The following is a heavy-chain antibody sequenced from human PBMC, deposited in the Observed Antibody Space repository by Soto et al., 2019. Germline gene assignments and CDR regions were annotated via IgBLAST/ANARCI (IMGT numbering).Heavy chain of an antibody. D-gene: IGHD3-22*01. Sequence: QVQLVQSGAEVKKPGASVKVSCKASGYTFTSYGISWVRQAPGQVLEWMGWISAYNGNTNYAQKLQGRVTMTTDTSTSTAYMELRSLRSDDTAVYYCARVPNYYDSSGYYYYYYGMDVWGQGTTVTVSS. CDR2: ISAYNGNT. V-gene: IGHV1-18*04. CDR3: ARVPNYYDSSGYYYYYYGMDV. J-gene: IGHJ6*02. CDR1: GYTFTSYG.